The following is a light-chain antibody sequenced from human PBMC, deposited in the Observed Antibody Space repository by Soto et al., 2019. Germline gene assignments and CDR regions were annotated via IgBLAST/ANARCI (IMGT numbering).Light chain of an antibody. CDR2: GAS. J-gene: IGKJ2*01. Sequence: EIVLTQSPGTLSLSPGERATLSCRASQSVGSNYLAWYQQKPGQAPRRLIYGASSRASGIPDRFSGSGSGTDFTLTISRLGPEDFAVYYCQQYGSSPPYTFGQGTKLEIK. CDR3: QQYGSSPPYT. CDR1: QSVGSNY. V-gene: IGKV3-20*01.